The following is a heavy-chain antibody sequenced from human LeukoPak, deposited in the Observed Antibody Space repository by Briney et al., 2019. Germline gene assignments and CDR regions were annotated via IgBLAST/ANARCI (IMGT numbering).Heavy chain of an antibody. J-gene: IGHJ1*01. Sequence: RQPPGXXXXXXGEINHSGSTNYNPSLKSRVTISVDTSKNQFSLKLSSVTAADTAVYYCARGSPYYYDSSGYRSKYFQHWGQGTLVTVSS. V-gene: IGHV4-34*01. CDR3: ARGSPYYYDSSGYRSKYFQH. CDR2: INHSGST. D-gene: IGHD3-22*01.